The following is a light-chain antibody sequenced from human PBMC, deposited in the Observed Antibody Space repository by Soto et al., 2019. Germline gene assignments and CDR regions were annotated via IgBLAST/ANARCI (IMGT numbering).Light chain of an antibody. CDR3: QSYDSSLSGYVV. CDR2: GKN. J-gene: IGLJ2*01. CDR1: SSNIGAGYD. V-gene: IGLV1-40*01. Sequence: QSVLTQPPSVSGAPGQWVTISCTGSSSNIGAGYDVYWYLQLPGTAPKLLIYGKNNRPSGVPDRFSGSKSGTSASLAITGLQAEDEGNDYCQSYDSSLSGYVVFGGGTKLTVL.